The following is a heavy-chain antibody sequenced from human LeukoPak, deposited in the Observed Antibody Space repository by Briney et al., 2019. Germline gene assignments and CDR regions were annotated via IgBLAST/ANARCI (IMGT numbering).Heavy chain of an antibody. J-gene: IGHJ4*02. CDR2: IIPIFGTA. Sequence: ASVKVSCKASGYTLTSYDINWVRQATGQGLEWMGGIIPIFGTANYAQKFQGRVTITADESTSTAYMELSSLRSEDTAVYYCARVQRVKLPLKYYFDYWGQGTLVTVSS. CDR3: ARVQRVKLPLKYYFDY. CDR1: GYTLTSYD. D-gene: IGHD3-10*01. V-gene: IGHV1-69*13.